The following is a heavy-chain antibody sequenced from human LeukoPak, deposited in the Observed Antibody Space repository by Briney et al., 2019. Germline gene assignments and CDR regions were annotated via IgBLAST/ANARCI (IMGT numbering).Heavy chain of an antibody. CDR3: ARVSSVRKGLFDY. J-gene: IGHJ4*02. CDR1: GDSVSSNSAA. CDR2: TYNRSKWYN. Sequence: SQTLSLTCAISGDSVSSNSAAWNWIRHSPSRGLEWLGRTYNRSKWYNDNAVSVKSRITNNPDTSKNKLSLKLNSVTPEDTAVYYCARVSSVRKGLFDYWGQGTLVTVSS. V-gene: IGHV6-1*01. D-gene: IGHD4-11*01.